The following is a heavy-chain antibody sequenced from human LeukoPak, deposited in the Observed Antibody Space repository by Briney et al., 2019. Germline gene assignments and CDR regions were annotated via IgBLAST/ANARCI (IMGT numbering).Heavy chain of an antibody. Sequence: GGSLRLSCAASGFTFSSYAMSWLRHAPGKGREWVSAISGSGGSTYHADSVKGRFTISRDNSKNTLYLQMNSLRAEDTAVYYCAKDGTTVTTFDYWGRGTLVTVSS. V-gene: IGHV3-23*01. J-gene: IGHJ4*02. D-gene: IGHD4-17*01. CDR3: AKDGTTVTTFDY. CDR1: GFTFSSYA. CDR2: ISGSGGST.